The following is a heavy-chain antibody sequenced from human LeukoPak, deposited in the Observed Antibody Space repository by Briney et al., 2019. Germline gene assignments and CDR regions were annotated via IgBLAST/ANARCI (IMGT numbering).Heavy chain of an antibody. CDR3: ALLMITFGGVIGKFDY. J-gene: IGHJ4*02. CDR1: GYTSTSYY. Sequence: ASVKVSCKASGYTSTSYYMHWVRQAPGQGLEWMGIINPSGGSTSYAQKFQGRVTMTRDTSTSTVHMELSSLRSEDTAVYYCALLMITFGGVIGKFDYWGQGTLVTVSS. V-gene: IGHV1-46*01. CDR2: INPSGGST. D-gene: IGHD3-16*02.